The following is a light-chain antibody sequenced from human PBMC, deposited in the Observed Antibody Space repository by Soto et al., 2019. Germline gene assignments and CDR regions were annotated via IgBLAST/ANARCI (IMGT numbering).Light chain of an antibody. CDR2: DAS. V-gene: IGKV1-5*01. CDR1: QSISSW. J-gene: IGKJ1*01. Sequence: DIQMTQSPSTLSASVGDRVTITCRASQSISSWLAWYQQKPGKAPKLLIYDASTLESGVPSRFSGSGSGTEFTLTISSLQHDDFATYYCQQYNSYHSFGQGTKV. CDR3: QQYNSYHS.